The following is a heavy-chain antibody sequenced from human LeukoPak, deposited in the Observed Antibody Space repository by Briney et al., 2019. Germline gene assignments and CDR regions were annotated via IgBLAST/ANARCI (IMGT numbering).Heavy chain of an antibody. V-gene: IGHV4-31*03. CDR2: ISYSGST. CDR3: ARAPYYYDSSGYYYGMDV. D-gene: IGHD3-22*01. J-gene: IGHJ6*02. CDR1: GGSVSSGGYY. Sequence: SETLSLTCTVSGGSVSSGGYYWSWIRQHPGKGLEWIGYISYSGSTYYNPSLKSRFTLSVDTSKNQFSLKLSSVTAADTAVYYCARAPYYYDSSGYYYGMDVWGQGTTVTVSS.